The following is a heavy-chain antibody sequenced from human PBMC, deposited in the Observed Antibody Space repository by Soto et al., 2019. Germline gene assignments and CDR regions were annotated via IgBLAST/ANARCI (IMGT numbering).Heavy chain of an antibody. J-gene: IGHJ4*02. CDR1: GFTFSSFA. Sequence: GGSLRLSCAASGFTFSSFAMIWVRQAPGKGLEWVSSISSTTNYIYYGDSMKGRFTISRDNAKNSLYLEMNSLRAEDTAVYYCVRESEDLTSNFDYWGQGTLVTVSS. CDR3: VRESEDLTSNFDY. CDR2: ISSTTNYI. V-gene: IGHV3-21*06.